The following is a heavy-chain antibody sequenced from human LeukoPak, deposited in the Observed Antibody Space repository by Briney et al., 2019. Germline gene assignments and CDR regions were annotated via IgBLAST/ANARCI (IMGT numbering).Heavy chain of an antibody. Sequence: PGRSLRLSCAASGFTFNDYARHWVRQAPGKGLEWVSGISWNSGSIGYADSVKGRFTISRDNAKNSLYLQINILRAEDTALYYCAKGTIMTTVTTDYMDVWGKGTTVTVSS. CDR2: ISWNSGSI. J-gene: IGHJ6*03. V-gene: IGHV3-9*01. CDR3: AKGTIMTTVTTDYMDV. CDR1: GFTFNDYA. D-gene: IGHD4-11*01.